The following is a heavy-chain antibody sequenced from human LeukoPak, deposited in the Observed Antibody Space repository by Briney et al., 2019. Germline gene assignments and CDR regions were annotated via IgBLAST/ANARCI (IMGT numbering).Heavy chain of an antibody. CDR3: ARDRGGWYYYDSSGSCDY. J-gene: IGHJ4*02. CDR2: ISSSGSTI. Sequence: GGSLRLSCAASGFTFSSYEMNWVRQAPGKGLEWVSYISSSGSTIYYADSVKGRFTISRDNAKNSLYLQMNSLRAEDTAVYYCARDRGGWYYYDSSGSCDYWGQGTLVTVSS. D-gene: IGHD3-22*01. CDR1: GFTFSSYE. V-gene: IGHV3-48*03.